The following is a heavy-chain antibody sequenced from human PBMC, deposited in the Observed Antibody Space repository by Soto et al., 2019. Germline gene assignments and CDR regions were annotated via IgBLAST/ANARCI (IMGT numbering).Heavy chain of an antibody. CDR1: GYTFTSYG. CDR2: ISAYNGNT. CDR3: ATIQGDDYDDYVRDNWFDP. Sequence: ASVKVSCKASGYTFTSYGISWVRQAPGQGLEWMGWISAYNGNTNYAQKLQGRVTMTTDTSTSTAYTELRSLRSDDTAVYYCATIQGDDYDDYVRDNWFDPWAQGTLVTVSS. J-gene: IGHJ5*02. D-gene: IGHD4-17*01. V-gene: IGHV1-18*01.